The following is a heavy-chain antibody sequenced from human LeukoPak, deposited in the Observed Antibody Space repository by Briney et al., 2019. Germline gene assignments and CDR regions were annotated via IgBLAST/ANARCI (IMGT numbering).Heavy chain of an antibody. D-gene: IGHD3-22*01. CDR3: ARDRSPEGYYDSSHWDYYHGMDV. V-gene: IGHV1-18*01. CDR2: ISAYNGNT. Sequence: ASVKVSCKASGYTFTSYGISWVRQAPGQGLEWMGWISAYNGNTNYAQKLQGRVTMTTDTSTSTAYMELRSLRSDDTAVYYCARDRSPEGYYDSSHWDYYHGMDVWGQGTTVTVSS. J-gene: IGHJ6*02. CDR1: GYTFTSYG.